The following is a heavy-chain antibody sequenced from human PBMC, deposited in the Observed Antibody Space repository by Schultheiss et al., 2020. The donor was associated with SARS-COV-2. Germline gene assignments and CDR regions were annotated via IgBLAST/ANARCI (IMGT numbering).Heavy chain of an antibody. CDR1: GGSFSGYY. D-gene: IGHD2-2*01. CDR3: ARVGYCSSTSCPELVYYYYYYMDV. J-gene: IGHJ6*03. CDR2: INHSGST. V-gene: IGHV4-34*01. Sequence: SETLSLTCAVYGGSFSGYYWSWIRQPPGKGLEWIGEINHSGSTYYNPSLKSRVTISVDTSKNQFSLKLSSVTAADTAVYYCARVGYCSSTSCPELVYYYYYYMDVWGKGTTVTVSS.